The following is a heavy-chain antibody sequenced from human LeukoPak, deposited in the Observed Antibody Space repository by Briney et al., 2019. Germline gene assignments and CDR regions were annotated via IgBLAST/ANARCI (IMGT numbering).Heavy chain of an antibody. J-gene: IGHJ4*02. CDR3: ALNRGANLQPPFDA. Sequence: PGGSLRLSCAGSGFTFGNYPISWVRQAPGKGLEWVSAITGSGDRTYYADTVKGRFTISRDNSRNTLFLVMSSLRAEDTAIYYCALNRGANLQPPFDAWGQGTLVTVSS. D-gene: IGHD4/OR15-4a*01. CDR1: GFTFGNYP. CDR2: ITGSGDRT. V-gene: IGHV3-23*01.